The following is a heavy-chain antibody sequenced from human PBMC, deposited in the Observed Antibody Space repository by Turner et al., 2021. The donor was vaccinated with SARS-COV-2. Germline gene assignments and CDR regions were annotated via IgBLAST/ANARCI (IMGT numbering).Heavy chain of an antibody. J-gene: IGHJ4*02. CDR3: AKGEQQHFDY. D-gene: IGHD6-13*01. Sequence: QVQLVESGGGVVQPGSSLRLSCAASGFTFSSYGMHWVRQAPGKGLEWVAVISFDGSNKYYADSVKGRFTISRDNSKNTLYLQMNSLRAEDTAVYYCAKGEQQHFDYWGQGTLVTVSS. CDR1: GFTFSSYG. V-gene: IGHV3-30*18. CDR2: ISFDGSNK.